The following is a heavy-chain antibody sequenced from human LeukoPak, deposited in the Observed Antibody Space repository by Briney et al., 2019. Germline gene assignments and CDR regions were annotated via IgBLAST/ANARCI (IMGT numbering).Heavy chain of an antibody. D-gene: IGHD3-3*01. Sequence: GRPLTLSCALSTFTLTSNYTTCVRQAPRKGLEWDSLIFSAGGTYYTNTVKGRFTISRHSSKNTLYLQMNSLRGEDTAVCYCARFLGRITISGVVPYGMDVWGQGTTVTVSS. CDR1: TFTLTSNY. CDR3: ARFLGRITISGVVPYGMDV. J-gene: IGHJ6*02. CDR2: IFSAGGT. V-gene: IGHV3-53*04.